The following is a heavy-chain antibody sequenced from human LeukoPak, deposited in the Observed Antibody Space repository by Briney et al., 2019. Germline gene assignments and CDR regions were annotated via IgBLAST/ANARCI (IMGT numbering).Heavy chain of an antibody. J-gene: IGHJ4*02. D-gene: IGHD2-2*01. CDR1: GGSITSSNYF. CDR3: ARDSCSSTSCRRKFDN. Sequence: SETLSLTCTVSGGSITSSNYFWGWIRQSPRKGLEWIGSIYYSGSTYYNPSLKSRVTISVETSKIQFSLKLSSVTAADSAVYYCARDSCSSTSCRRKFDNWGQGTLVTVSS. CDR2: IYYSGST. V-gene: IGHV4-39*07.